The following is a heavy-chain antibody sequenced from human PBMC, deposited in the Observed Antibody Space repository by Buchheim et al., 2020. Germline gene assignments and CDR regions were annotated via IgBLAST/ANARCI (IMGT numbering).Heavy chain of an antibody. Sequence: QVQLVQSGAEVKKPGASVKVSCKASGYTFTSYYMHWVRQAPGQGLEWMGIINPSGGSTSYAQKFQGRVTMTRDTSTSTAYMELSSLRSEDTAVYYCARDQGLGFLQHYVLFHWGQGTL. D-gene: IGHD3-10*02. V-gene: IGHV1-46*01. CDR3: ARDQGLGFLQHYVLFH. J-gene: IGHJ4*02. CDR1: GYTFTSYY. CDR2: INPSGGST.